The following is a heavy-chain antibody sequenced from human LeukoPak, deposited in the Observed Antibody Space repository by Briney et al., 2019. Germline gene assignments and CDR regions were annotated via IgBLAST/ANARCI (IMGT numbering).Heavy chain of an antibody. CDR3: ARTVVPAVEGAFDI. D-gene: IGHD2-21*01. Sequence: PSETLSLTCTVSGGSISCYRWSWIRQPAGAGLEWIGRIYTSGTTDYNPSLRSRVTMSVQTSQNQFSLKVTSVTAADTAVYYCARTVVPAVEGAFDIWGQGTMVTVSS. CDR1: GGSISCYR. J-gene: IGHJ3*02. CDR2: IYTSGTT. V-gene: IGHV4-4*07.